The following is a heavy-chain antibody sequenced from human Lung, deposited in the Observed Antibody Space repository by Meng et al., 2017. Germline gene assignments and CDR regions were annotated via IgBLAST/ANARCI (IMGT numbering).Heavy chain of an antibody. D-gene: IGHD3-9*01. Sequence: DAQLVESGGGLVKPGGSLRLPCADSGFYFSNAWMSWVRQAPGKGLEWVGRIKSNTDGGTTEYAAPVTGRFTISRDDSKSTLNLHLSGLRTDDTGVYYCTWDDKAVSDYWGQGTLVTVSS. V-gene: IGHV3-15*01. J-gene: IGHJ4*02. CDR1: GFYFSNAW. CDR3: TWDDKAVSDY. CDR2: IKSNTDGGTT.